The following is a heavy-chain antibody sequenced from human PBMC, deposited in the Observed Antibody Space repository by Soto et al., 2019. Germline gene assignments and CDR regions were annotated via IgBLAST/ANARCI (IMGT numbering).Heavy chain of an antibody. CDR1: GFTFSSYA. J-gene: IGHJ6*02. CDR2: ISSNGGST. D-gene: IGHD6-19*01. Sequence: GGSLRLSCSASGFTFSSYAMHWVRQAPGKGLEYVSAISSNGGSTYYADSVKGRFTISRDNSKNTLYLQMSSLRADDTAVYYCVKALGVAGKRGGTYYYYGMDVWGQGTTVTVSS. V-gene: IGHV3-64D*06. CDR3: VKALGVAGKRGGTYYYYGMDV.